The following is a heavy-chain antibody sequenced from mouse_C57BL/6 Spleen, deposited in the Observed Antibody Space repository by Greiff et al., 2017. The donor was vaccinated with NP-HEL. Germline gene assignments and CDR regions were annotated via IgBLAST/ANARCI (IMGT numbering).Heavy chain of an antibody. D-gene: IGHD1-1*01. Sequence: VQLVESGAELAKPGASVKLSCKASGYTFTSYWMHWVKQRPGQGLEWIGYINPSSGYTKYNQKFKDKATLTADKSSSTAYMQLSSRTYEDSAVYYCASQPGFATADWYFDVWGTGTTVTVSS. CDR1: GYTFTSYW. CDR2: INPSSGYT. J-gene: IGHJ1*03. CDR3: ASQPGFATADWYFDV. V-gene: IGHV1-7*01.